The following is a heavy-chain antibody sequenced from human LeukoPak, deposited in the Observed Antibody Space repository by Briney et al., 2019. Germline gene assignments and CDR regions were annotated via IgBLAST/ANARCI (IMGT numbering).Heavy chain of an antibody. CDR1: GYTFTGYY. CDR2: INPNSGGT. D-gene: IGHD3-22*01. Sequence: ASVKVSCKASGYTFTGYYMHWVRQAPGQGLEWMGWINPNSGGTNYAQKFQGRVTMTRDTPISTAYMELSRLRSDDTAVYYCARDVTRRDYYDSSGYYQYFDYWGQGTLVTVSS. J-gene: IGHJ4*02. V-gene: IGHV1-2*02. CDR3: ARDVTRRDYYDSSGYYQYFDY.